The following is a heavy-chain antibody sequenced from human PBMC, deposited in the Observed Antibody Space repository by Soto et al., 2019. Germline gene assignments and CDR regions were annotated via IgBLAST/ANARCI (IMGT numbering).Heavy chain of an antibody. D-gene: IGHD4-4*01. CDR1: GGSISSGGYY. CDR3: ARGPYPSNYVWFDP. CDR2: IYYSGST. J-gene: IGHJ5*02. Sequence: SETLSLTCTVSGGSISSGGYYWSWIRQHPGKGLEWIGYIYYSGSTYYNPSLKSRVTISVDTSKNQFSLKLSSVTAADTAVYYCARGPYPSNYVWFDPWGQGTLVTVSS. V-gene: IGHV4-31*03.